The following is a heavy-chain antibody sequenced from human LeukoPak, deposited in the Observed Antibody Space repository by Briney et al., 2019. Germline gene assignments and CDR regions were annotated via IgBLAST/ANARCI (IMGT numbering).Heavy chain of an antibody. CDR2: IIPILGIA. CDR3: ARDVGVRMATINRYFDL. D-gene: IGHD5-24*01. J-gene: IGHJ2*01. CDR1: GYTFTSYA. V-gene: IGHV1-69*04. Sequence: ASVKVSCKASGYTFTSYAISWVRQAPGQGLEWMGRIIPILGIANYAQKFQGRVTITADKSTSTAYMELSSLRSEDTAVYYCARDVGVRMATINRYFDLWGRGTLVTVSS.